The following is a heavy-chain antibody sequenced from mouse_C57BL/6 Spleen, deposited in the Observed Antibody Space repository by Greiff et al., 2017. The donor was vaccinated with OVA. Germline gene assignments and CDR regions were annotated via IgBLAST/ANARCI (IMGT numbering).Heavy chain of an antibody. Sequence: QVQLQQPGAELVKPGASVKLSCKASGYTFTSYWMHWVKQRPGRGLEWIGRIDPNSGGTKYNEKFKSKATLTVDKPSSTAYMQLISLASQDSAVYFGARRPLYCDSSHHYFAYWGQGTPLTVSS. J-gene: IGHJ2*01. CDR3: ARRPLYCDSSHHYFAY. V-gene: IGHV1-72*01. D-gene: IGHD1-1*01. CDR1: GYTFTSYW. CDR2: IDPNSGGT.